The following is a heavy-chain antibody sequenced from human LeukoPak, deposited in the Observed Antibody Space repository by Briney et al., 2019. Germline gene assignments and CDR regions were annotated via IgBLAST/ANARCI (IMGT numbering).Heavy chain of an antibody. CDR3: ARDSDMVRGRNYYMDV. D-gene: IGHD3-10*01. J-gene: IGHJ6*03. CDR2: IYYSGST. CDR1: GGSISSSSYY. Sequence: SETLSLTCTVSGGSISSSSYYWGWIRQPPGKGLEWIGSIYYSGSTYYNPSLKSRVTISVDTSKNQFSLKLSSVTAADTAVYYCARDSDMVRGRNYYMDVWGKGTTVTVSS. V-gene: IGHV4-39*07.